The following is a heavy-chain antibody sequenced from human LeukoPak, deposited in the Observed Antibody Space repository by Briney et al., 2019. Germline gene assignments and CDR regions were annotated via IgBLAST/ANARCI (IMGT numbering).Heavy chain of an antibody. D-gene: IGHD2-21*02. CDR2: IYYSGST. CDR3: ARAGTCGGDCYRFDY. CDR1: GGSISSSSYY. V-gene: IGHV4-39*07. Sequence: SETLSLTCTVSGGSISSSSYYWGWIRQPPGKGLEWIGSIYYSGSTYYNPSLKSRVTISVDTSKNQFSLKLSSVTAADTAVYYCARAGTCGGDCYRFDYWAREPWSPSPQ. J-gene: IGHJ4*02.